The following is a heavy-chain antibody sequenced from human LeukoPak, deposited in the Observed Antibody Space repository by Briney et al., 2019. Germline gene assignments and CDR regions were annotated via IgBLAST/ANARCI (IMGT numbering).Heavy chain of an antibody. J-gene: IGHJ4*02. V-gene: IGHV1-2*04. Sequence: ASVKVSCKASGYTFTGYYMHWVRQAPGQGLEWMGWINPNSGGTNYAQKFQGWVTMTRDTFISTAYMELSRLRSDDTAVYYCARALGYSGYEDWGQGTLVTVSS. CDR1: GYTFTGYY. CDR2: INPNSGGT. D-gene: IGHD5-12*01. CDR3: ARALGYSGYED.